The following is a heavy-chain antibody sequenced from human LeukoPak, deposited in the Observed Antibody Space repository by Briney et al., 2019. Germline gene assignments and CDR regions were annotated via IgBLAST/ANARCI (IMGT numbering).Heavy chain of an antibody. V-gene: IGHV4-4*07. Sequence: SDTLSLIRTLCGGSISCYFWRWLRPPAGKGLEWIGRIYTSESTNYNPSLKSRVTMSVDTSKNQFSLKLSSVTAADTAVDYCARDNNYYGSGSYHDYWGQGTLVTVSS. CDR1: GGSISCYF. J-gene: IGHJ4*02. CDR2: IYTSEST. CDR3: ARDNNYYGSGSYHDY. D-gene: IGHD3-10*01.